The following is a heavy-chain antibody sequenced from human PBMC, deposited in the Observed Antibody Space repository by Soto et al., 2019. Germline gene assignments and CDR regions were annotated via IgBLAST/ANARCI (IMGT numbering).Heavy chain of an antibody. J-gene: IGHJ4*02. D-gene: IGHD2-2*02. CDR2: IYPGDSDT. CDR1: GYSFTSYW. V-gene: IGHV5-51*01. CDR3: ARHGGYCSSTSCYIDY. Sequence: SGESLKISCKGSGYSFTSYWIGWVRQMPGKGLEWMGIIYPGDSDTRYSPSFQGQVTISADKSISTAYLQWSSLKASDTAMYYCARHGGYCSSTSCYIDYWGQGTLVTVSS.